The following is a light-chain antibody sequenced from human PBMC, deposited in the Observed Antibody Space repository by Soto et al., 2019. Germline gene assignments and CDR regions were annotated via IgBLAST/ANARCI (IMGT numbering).Light chain of an antibody. CDR1: QSVGSN. V-gene: IGKV3-15*01. Sequence: EIVMTQSPATLSVSPGERATLSCRASQSVGSNFAWYQQKPGQAPRLLIYGASTRATGIPVRFSGSGSGTEFTLTISSLQSEDFAVYYCQQYNNWPPWTFGQGTKVEIK. J-gene: IGKJ1*01. CDR3: QQYNNWPPWT. CDR2: GAS.